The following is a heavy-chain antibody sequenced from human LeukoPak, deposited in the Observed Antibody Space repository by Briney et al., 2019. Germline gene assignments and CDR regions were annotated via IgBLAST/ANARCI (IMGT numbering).Heavy chain of an antibody. CDR3: AKGDYSSGYSFYFDY. Sequence: GGSLRLSCEAAGFSFRDYPMGWVRRASGKRLEWVSGISAGADVIFYADSVKGRFTISRDNSKNTLYLQMNSLRAEDTAVYYCAKGDYSSGYSFYFDYWGQGTLVTVSS. V-gene: IGHV3-23*01. J-gene: IGHJ4*02. CDR2: ISAGADVI. D-gene: IGHD3-22*01. CDR1: GFSFRDYP.